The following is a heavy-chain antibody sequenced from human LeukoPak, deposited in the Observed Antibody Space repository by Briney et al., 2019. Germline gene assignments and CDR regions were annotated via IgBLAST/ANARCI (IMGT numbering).Heavy chain of an antibody. V-gene: IGHV3-66*02. CDR1: GFTVNRNV. CDR2: IYSDDRA. Sequence: AGSLRLSCVASGFTVNRNVMSWVRQAPGKGLEWVSLIYSDDRAFYADSVKGRFTFSRNKSKNTLFLQMSSLKPEDTAIYYCARDLAGFEEPRYYYYMDVWGKGTTVTVSS. CDR3: ARDLAGFEEPRYYYYMDV. J-gene: IGHJ6*03. D-gene: IGHD1-14*01.